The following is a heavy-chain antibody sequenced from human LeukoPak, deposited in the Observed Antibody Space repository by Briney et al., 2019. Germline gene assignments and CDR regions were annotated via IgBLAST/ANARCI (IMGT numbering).Heavy chain of an antibody. Sequence: SETLSLTCTVSGGSISSGGYYWSWIRQHPGKGLEWIGYIYYSGSTYYNPSLKSRLTISVDTSKNYFSLKLSSVTAADTAVYYCARVLGYCSSSSCYGWFDPWGQGTLVTVSS. V-gene: IGHV4-31*03. CDR1: GGSISSGGYY. CDR3: ARVLGYCSSSSCYGWFDP. J-gene: IGHJ5*02. D-gene: IGHD2-2*01. CDR2: IYYSGST.